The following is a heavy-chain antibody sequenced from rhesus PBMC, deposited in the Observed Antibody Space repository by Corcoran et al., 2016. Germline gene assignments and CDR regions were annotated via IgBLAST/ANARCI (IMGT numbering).Heavy chain of an antibody. CDR1: GYTFNVYY. CDR2: VDPDTWQA. D-gene: IGHD5-24*01. V-gene: IGHV1-111*02. J-gene: IGHJ4*01. Sequence: EVQLVQSGAEVKKPGASVKIACKAAGYTFNVYYLHWVRTAPGKGLEWSRPVDPDTWQATPPQNFQDRVTTTPNTSTDPAYSDLSSLRSEDTAVYYCATLVGTGIDYSGQGFLFTVAS. CDR3: ATLVGTGIDY.